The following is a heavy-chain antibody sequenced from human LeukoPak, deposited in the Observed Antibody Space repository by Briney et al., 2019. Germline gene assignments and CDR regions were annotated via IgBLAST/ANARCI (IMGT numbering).Heavy chain of an antibody. Sequence: EASVKVSCKASGYTFTSYYMHWVRQAPGQGLEWMGIINPSGGSTSYAQKFQGRVTMTRDTSTSTVYMELSSLRSEDTAVYYCASSMGMATIQMRAFDIWGQGTMVTVSS. CDR1: GYTFTSYY. V-gene: IGHV1-46*01. D-gene: IGHD5-24*01. CDR2: INPSGGST. CDR3: ASSMGMATIQMRAFDI. J-gene: IGHJ3*02.